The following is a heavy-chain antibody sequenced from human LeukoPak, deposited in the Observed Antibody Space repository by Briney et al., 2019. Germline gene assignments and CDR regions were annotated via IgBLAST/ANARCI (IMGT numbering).Heavy chain of an antibody. CDR3: ARDELTPKRFFDF. Sequence: GESLKISCQASGYTFTNYWIGWVRQMPGKGLEWMGIIYPGDSDTKYSPSFQGQVTMSADRSIRTAYLQWSSLKASDTALYYCARDELTPKRFFDFWGQGTLVTVSS. CDR2: IYPGDSDT. V-gene: IGHV5-51*01. D-gene: IGHD4-23*01. J-gene: IGHJ4*02. CDR1: GYTFTNYW.